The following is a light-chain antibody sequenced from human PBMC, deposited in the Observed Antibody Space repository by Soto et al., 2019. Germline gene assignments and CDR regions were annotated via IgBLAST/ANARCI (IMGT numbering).Light chain of an antibody. CDR1: QSISSW. J-gene: IGKJ4*01. CDR2: DAS. Sequence: DIQMTQSASTLSASVGDRVTITGRASQSISSWLAWYQQKPGKAPKVLIYDASSLESGVPSRFSGSGSGTDFTLTISSLQPEDVATYYCQRYNSVPLTFGGGTKVDIK. V-gene: IGKV1-5*01. CDR3: QRYNSVPLT.